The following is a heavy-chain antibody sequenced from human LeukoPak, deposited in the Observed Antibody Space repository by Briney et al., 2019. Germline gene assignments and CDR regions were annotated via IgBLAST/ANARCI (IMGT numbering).Heavy chain of an antibody. CDR3: ARVSSRAFGV. Sequence: SQTLSLSCAISGYTFSSYDATWNRLKQSPSRGLEWLGRNYYRSGWGNDFAVSVKSRIIINPDTSKNQFSLHLNSMTPEDTAVYYCARVSSRAFGVWGQGTMVTVSS. D-gene: IGHD6-6*01. CDR2: NYYRSGWGN. V-gene: IGHV6-1*01. J-gene: IGHJ3*01. CDR1: GYTFSSYDAT.